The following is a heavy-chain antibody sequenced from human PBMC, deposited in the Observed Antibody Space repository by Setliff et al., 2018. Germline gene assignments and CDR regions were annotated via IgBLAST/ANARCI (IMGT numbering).Heavy chain of an antibody. J-gene: IGHJ4*02. CDR3: ARGGKILEWLYARDY. CDR1: GGPISSSSYY. D-gene: IGHD3-3*01. CDR2: IYYSGST. V-gene: IGHV4-39*07. Sequence: SETLSLTCTVSGGPISSSSYYWGWIRQPPGKGLEWIGSIYYSGSTYYNPSLKSRVTISVDTSKNQFSLKLSSVTAADTAVYYCARGGKILEWLYARDYWGQGTLVTVSS.